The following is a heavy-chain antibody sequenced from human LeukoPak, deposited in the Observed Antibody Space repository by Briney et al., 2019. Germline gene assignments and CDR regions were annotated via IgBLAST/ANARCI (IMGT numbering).Heavy chain of an antibody. Sequence: SETLSLTCTVSGGSISSYYWSWIRQPPGKGLEWIGYIYYSGSTNYNPSLKSRVTISVDTSKNQFSLKLSSVTAADTAVYYCARVRGQMATTYFDYWGQGTLVTVSP. V-gene: IGHV4-59*01. J-gene: IGHJ4*02. CDR3: ARVRGQMATTYFDY. CDR1: GGSISSYY. D-gene: IGHD5-24*01. CDR2: IYYSGST.